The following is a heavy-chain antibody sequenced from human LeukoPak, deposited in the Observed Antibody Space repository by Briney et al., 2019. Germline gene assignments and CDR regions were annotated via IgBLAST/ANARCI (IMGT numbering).Heavy chain of an antibody. CDR3: AKSDCGGDCHLLDY. V-gene: IGHV3-23*01. D-gene: IGHD2-21*02. CDR2: FGGSGGTI. J-gene: IGHJ4*02. CDR1: GFTFSTYA. Sequence: GGSLRPSCAASGFTFSTYAMSWVRQAPGKGLEWVSHFGGSGGTIYYADSVKGRFTISRDNSKNTLYLQMNSLRAEDTAVYYCAKSDCGGDCHLLDYWGQGTLVTVSS.